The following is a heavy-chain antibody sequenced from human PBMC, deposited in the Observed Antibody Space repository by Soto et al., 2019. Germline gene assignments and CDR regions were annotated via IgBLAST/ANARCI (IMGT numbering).Heavy chain of an antibody. CDR1: GFTFSSYA. J-gene: IGHJ6*02. CDR3: ASSTSCAPLCYYYYYGMDV. V-gene: IGHV3-30-3*01. D-gene: IGHD2-2*01. CDR2: ISYDGSNK. Sequence: PGGSLRLSCAASGFTFSSYAMHWVRQAPGKGLEWVAVISYDGSNKYYADSVKGRFTISRDNSKNTLYLQMNSLRAEDTAVYYCASSTSCAPLCYYYYYGMDVWGQGTTVTVSS.